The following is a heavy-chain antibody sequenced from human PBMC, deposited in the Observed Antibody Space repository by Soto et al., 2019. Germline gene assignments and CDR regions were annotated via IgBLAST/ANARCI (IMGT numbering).Heavy chain of an antibody. CDR1: CGSISIGGYS. V-gene: IGHV4-30-2*01. D-gene: IGHD6-6*01. J-gene: IGHJ4*02. CDR3: ARGSSSRIDY. Sequence: LSLTCAVSCGSISIGGYSLSWIRQPPGKGLEWIGYIYHSGSTYYNPSLKSRVTISVDRSKNQFSLKLSSVTAADTAVYYCARGSSSRIDYWGQGTLVTVSS. CDR2: IYHSGST.